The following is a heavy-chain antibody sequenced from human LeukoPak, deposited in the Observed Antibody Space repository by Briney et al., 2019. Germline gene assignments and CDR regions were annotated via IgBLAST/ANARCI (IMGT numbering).Heavy chain of an antibody. D-gene: IGHD5-12*01. V-gene: IGHV4-59*08. CDR1: GGFISSDY. J-gene: IGHJ4*02. CDR2: MYYSGST. Sequence: SETLSLTCTVSGGFISSDYWSWIRQPPGKGLEWIGYMYYSGSTNYNPSLKSRVTISIDTSKNQFSLKLNSVTAADTAVYYCARHNYRLQVAIWGQGTLVTVSS. CDR3: ARHNYRLQVAI.